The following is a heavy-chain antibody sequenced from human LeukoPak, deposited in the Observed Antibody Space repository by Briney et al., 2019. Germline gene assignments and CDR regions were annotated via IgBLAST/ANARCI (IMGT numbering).Heavy chain of an antibody. CDR2: ISAYNGNT. Sequence: ASVKASCKASGYTFTIYGTSCVRQAPGQGLEWMGWISAYNGNTNYAQKLQGRVTMTTDTSTSTAYMELRSRRSDDTAVYCCATSDPSSNCLLDYWGQGTLVTVSS. CDR3: ATSDPSSNCLLDY. D-gene: IGHD6-6*01. J-gene: IGHJ4*02. CDR1: GYTFTIYG. V-gene: IGHV1-18*01.